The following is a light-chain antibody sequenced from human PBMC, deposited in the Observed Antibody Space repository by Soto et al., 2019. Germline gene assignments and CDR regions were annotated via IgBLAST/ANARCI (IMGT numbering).Light chain of an antibody. CDR2: DAS. CDR3: QQCNNWPPIT. CDR1: QSVSHY. V-gene: IGKV3-11*01. J-gene: IGKJ5*01. Sequence: EIVLTQSPATLSLSPGERATLSCRASQSVSHYLAWYQQRPGQAPRLLIYDASSRAPGIPVRFSGSGSGTDFTLTISSLEPEDFAVYYCQQCNNWPPITFGQGTRLEIK.